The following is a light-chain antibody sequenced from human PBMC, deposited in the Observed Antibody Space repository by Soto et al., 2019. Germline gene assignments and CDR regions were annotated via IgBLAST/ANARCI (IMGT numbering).Light chain of an antibody. V-gene: IGKV3-15*01. CDR2: DAS. Sequence: EIVMAPVQAPPALHPEEIAPLSCRASQSVSSYLAWYQQKPGQAPRLLIYDASTRATGIPARFSGSGSGTDFTLTISGLQSEDFAVYYCQQYNNWPQTFGQGTKVDIK. J-gene: IGKJ1*01. CDR1: QSVSSY. CDR3: QQYNNWPQT.